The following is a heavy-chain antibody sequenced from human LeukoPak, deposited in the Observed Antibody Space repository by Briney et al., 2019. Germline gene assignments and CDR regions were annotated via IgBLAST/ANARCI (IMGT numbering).Heavy chain of an antibody. CDR3: ARGASGSYCSGGSCPYFDY. Sequence: ASVKVSCKASGYTFTSYDINWVRQATGQGLEWMGWVNPNSGHTGYAQKFQGRVTMTRNTSISTAYMELSSLTSEDTAVYYCARGASGSYCSGGSCPYFDYWGQGTLVSVSS. J-gene: IGHJ4*02. CDR1: GYTFTSYD. D-gene: IGHD2-15*01. CDR2: VNPNSGHT. V-gene: IGHV1-8*01.